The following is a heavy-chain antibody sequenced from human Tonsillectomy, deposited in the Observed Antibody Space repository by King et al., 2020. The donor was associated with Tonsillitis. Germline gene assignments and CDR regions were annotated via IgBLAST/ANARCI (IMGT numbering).Heavy chain of an antibody. CDR3: AKGDSS. CDR1: GFNFSAYD. J-gene: IGHJ4*02. V-gene: IGHV3-30*02. D-gene: IGHD6-13*01. CDR2: VRFDGSIK. Sequence: VQLVESGGGVVQPGGSLRLSCATSGFNFSAYDMHWVRQAPGKGLEWVAIVRFDGSIKFYGDTVKGRLTISRDNSKKTVYLQMSSLRVEDTAVYYCAKGDSSWGQGTLVTVSS.